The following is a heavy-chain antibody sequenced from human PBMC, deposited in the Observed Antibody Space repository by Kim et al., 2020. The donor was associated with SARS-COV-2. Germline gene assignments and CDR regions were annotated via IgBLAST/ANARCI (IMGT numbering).Heavy chain of an antibody. CDR3: ARDNTAMVKPHITLCPTCPLYGMDV. CDR1: GFTFSSYS. Sequence: GGSLRLSCAASGFTFSSYSMNWVRQAPGKGLEWVSSISSSSSYIYYADSVTGRFTISRDNAKNSLYLQMNSLRAEDTAVYYCARDNTAMVKPHITLCPTCPLYGMDVWGQGTTVTVSS. V-gene: IGHV3-21*01. D-gene: IGHD5-18*01. J-gene: IGHJ6*02. CDR2: ISSSSSYI.